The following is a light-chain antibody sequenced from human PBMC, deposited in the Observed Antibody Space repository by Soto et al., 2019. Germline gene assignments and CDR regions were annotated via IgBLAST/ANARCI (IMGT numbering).Light chain of an antibody. CDR2: KAS. CDR3: QQYNSWYA. J-gene: IGKJ2*01. V-gene: IGKV1-5*03. CDR1: QNINSW. Sequence: DIQMTQSPSTLSASVGDRVTITCRASQNINSWLAWYQQKPGKAPKLLIYKASSLESGVPSRFSGSGSGTEFTLTISSLQPDDFANYYCQQYNSWYAFGQGTKVDIK.